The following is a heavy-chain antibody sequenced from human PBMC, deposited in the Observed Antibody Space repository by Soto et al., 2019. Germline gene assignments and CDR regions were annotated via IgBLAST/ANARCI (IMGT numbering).Heavy chain of an antibody. Sequence: GASVKVSCKASGGTFSSYTISWVRQAPGQGLEWMGRIIPTLGIANYAQKFQGRVTITADKSTSTAYMELSSLRSEDTAVYYCARHFDWLIDYWGQGTLVTVSS. V-gene: IGHV1-69*02. D-gene: IGHD3-9*01. CDR2: IIPTLGIA. CDR1: GGTFSSYT. CDR3: ARHFDWLIDY. J-gene: IGHJ4*02.